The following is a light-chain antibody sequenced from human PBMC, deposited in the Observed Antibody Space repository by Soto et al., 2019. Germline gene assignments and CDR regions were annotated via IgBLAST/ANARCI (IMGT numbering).Light chain of an antibody. J-gene: IGLJ3*02. V-gene: IGLV2-14*01. Sequence: QSALTQPASVSGSPGQSITISCTGTSSDVGGYTYVSWYQQHPGKAPKLMIYDVSNRPSGVSNRFSGSKSGNTASLTISGLQAEDGADYYCGSYTTSYTVVFGGGTKLTVL. CDR2: DVS. CDR1: SSDVGGYTY. CDR3: GSYTTSYTVV.